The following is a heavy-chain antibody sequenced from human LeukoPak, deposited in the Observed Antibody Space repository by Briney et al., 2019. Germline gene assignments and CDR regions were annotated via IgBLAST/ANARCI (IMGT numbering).Heavy chain of an antibody. Sequence: GRSLRLSCAASGFTFSRYAMHWVRQAPGKGLEWVAVISYDGSNKYYADSVKGRFTISRDSSKNTLYVQMNSLRAEDTAVYYCASHYDTSGYHYFDFRGQGTLVTVSS. CDR3: ASHYDTSGYHYFDF. J-gene: IGHJ4*02. V-gene: IGHV3-30-3*01. CDR2: ISYDGSNK. CDR1: GFTFSRYA. D-gene: IGHD3-22*01.